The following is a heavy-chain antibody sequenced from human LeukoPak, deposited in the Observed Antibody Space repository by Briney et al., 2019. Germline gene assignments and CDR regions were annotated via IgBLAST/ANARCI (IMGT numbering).Heavy chain of an antibody. J-gene: IGHJ4*02. D-gene: IGHD1-14*01. CDR1: GYDFAGFY. CDR2: INPTTGGA. Sequence: ASVKVSCKASGYDFAGFYLHWVRQVPGQGLEWMGRINPTTGGANFTQKFQGRGTLTRDTSISTAYMELSGLRSDDTAVYYCAGPIDHNSSGQGTLVTVSS. V-gene: IGHV1-2*06. CDR3: AGPIDHNS.